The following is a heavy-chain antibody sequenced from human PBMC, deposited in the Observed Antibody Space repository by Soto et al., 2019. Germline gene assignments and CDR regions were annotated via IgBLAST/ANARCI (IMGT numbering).Heavy chain of an antibody. Sequence: PSETLSLTCTVSGVSISSDYWSWIRQPPGKGLEWIGYIYHSGSTNYNPSLKSRVTMSVDTSKNQLSLRLSSVTAADTAVYYCARLKNPYYYDASGFYVDYWGQGTLVTVS. CDR3: ARLKNPYYYDASGFYVDY. J-gene: IGHJ4*02. D-gene: IGHD3-22*01. V-gene: IGHV4-59*01. CDR2: IYHSGST. CDR1: GVSISSDY.